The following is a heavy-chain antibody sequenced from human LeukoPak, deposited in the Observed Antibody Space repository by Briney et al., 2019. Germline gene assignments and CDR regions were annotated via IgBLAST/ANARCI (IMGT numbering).Heavy chain of an antibody. J-gene: IGHJ4*02. CDR3: AKKVGSYRYPIDY. D-gene: IGHD3-16*02. CDR2: ISSSGGTT. Sequence: GGSLRLSCAASGFIFSTYSMNWARQAPGKGLECVSAISSSGGTTDYADSVKGRFTISRDNSKNTLYLQMNSLRAEDTAVYYGAKKVGSYRYPIDYWGQGTLVTVSS. CDR1: GFIFSTYS. V-gene: IGHV3-23*01.